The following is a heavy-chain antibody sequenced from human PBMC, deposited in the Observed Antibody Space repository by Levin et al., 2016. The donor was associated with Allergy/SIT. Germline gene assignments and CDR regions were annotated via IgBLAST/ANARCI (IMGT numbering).Heavy chain of an antibody. CDR2: LDPNSANT. V-gene: IGHV1-8*01. Sequence: ASVKVSCKASGYTFTGYDINWVRQASGQGLEWMGWLDPNSANTAYAQKFQGRVTMTRNTSISTAYMELSSLRSDDTAVYYCARVLVVPSSTEKYFDFWGQGTLVTVSS. J-gene: IGHJ4*02. CDR3: ARVLVVPSSTEKYFDF. CDR1: GYTFTGYD. D-gene: IGHD2-2*01.